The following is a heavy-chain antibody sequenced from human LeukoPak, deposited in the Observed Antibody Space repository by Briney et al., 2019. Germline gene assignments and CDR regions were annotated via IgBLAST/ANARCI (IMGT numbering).Heavy chain of an antibody. V-gene: IGHV1-2*02. Sequence: ASVKVSCKASGYTFTGYYMHWVRQAPGQGLERMGWINPKSGGTKYAQKFQGRVTLTGDTSISTDYMEMSSLTSDDTAVYYCARGSGSSWFDYWGQGTLVTVSS. D-gene: IGHD6-13*01. CDR2: INPKSGGT. J-gene: IGHJ4*02. CDR3: ARGSGSSWFDY. CDR1: GYTFTGYY.